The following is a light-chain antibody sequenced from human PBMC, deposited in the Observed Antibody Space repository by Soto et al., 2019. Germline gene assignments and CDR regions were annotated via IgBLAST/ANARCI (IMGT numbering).Light chain of an antibody. CDR2: DVS. V-gene: IGKV1-13*02. CDR3: QQFNSYPIT. CDR1: QDIRGA. Sequence: AIQLNQSPSSLSASVGDRVTITCRASQDIRGALAWYQHTPGKAPKILIYDVSTLQSGVPSRFSGSSSGTDFSLTISSLQPEEFATYFCQQFNSYPITFGQGTRLDIK. J-gene: IGKJ5*01.